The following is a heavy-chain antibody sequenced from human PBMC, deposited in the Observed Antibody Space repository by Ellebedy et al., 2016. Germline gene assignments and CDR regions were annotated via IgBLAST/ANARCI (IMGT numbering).Heavy chain of an antibody. Sequence: SETLSLTCAVSHDPSGDFFWTWIRQPPGRGLEWIGFTHHTGATSYNPSLKSRVTASVDTSKNHISLKLTSVTAADTAIYYCARWPGGSIDAFDIWGQGIMVTVSS. J-gene: IGHJ3*02. V-gene: IGHV4-59*01. CDR1: HDPSGDFF. D-gene: IGHD3-16*01. CDR3: ARWPGGSIDAFDI. CDR2: THHTGAT.